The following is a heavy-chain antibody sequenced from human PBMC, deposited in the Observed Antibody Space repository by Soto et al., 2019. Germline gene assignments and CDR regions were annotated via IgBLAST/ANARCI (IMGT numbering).Heavy chain of an antibody. J-gene: IGHJ3*02. D-gene: IGHD3-22*01. CDR3: ARGGTSTYYYDAFDI. CDR1: GYTFSSFR. CDR2: ISPYNGNT. Sequence: QVRLVQSGAEVKKPGASVKVSCKASGYTFSSFRINWVRQAPGQGLEWMGWISPYNGNTNYAQKLQGRVTMTTDTSTSTAYMEGRSLRSDDTAVYYCARGGTSTYYYDAFDIWGQGTVVTVSS. V-gene: IGHV1-18*01.